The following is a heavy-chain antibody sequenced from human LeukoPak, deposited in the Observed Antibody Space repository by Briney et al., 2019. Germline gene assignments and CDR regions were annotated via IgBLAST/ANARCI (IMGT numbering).Heavy chain of an antibody. D-gene: IGHD6-19*01. J-gene: IGHJ4*02. V-gene: IGHV4-39*01. Sequence: WIRQPPGKGLEWIGSIYYSGSTYYNPSLKSRVTISVDTSKNQFSLKLSSVTAADTAVYYCASRTVAGTGVFDYWGQGTLVTVSS. CDR3: ASRTVAGTGVFDY. CDR2: IYYSGST.